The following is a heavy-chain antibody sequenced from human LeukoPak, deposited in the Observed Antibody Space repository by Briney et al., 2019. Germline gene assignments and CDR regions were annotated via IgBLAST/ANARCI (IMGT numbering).Heavy chain of an antibody. CDR2: INSDGSST. CDR3: ARDDGSGSYDY. J-gene: IGHJ4*02. V-gene: IGHV3-74*01. D-gene: IGHD3-10*01. CDR1: GFTFSSYW. Sequence: GGSLRLSCATSGFTFSSYWMHWVRQAPGKGLVWVSRINSDGSSTSYADSVKGRFTISRDNAKNTLYLQMNSLRAEDTAVYYCARDDGSGSYDYWGQGTLVTVSS.